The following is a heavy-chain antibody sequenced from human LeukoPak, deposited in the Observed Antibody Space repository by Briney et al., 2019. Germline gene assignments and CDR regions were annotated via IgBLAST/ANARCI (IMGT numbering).Heavy chain of an antibody. V-gene: IGHV4-30-2*01. Sequence: SQTLSLTCAVSGGSISSGGYSWSWLRQPPGKGLEWIGYIYHSGSTYYNPSLKSRVTISVDRSKNQFSLKLSSVTAADTAVYYCASSTGKLDYWGQGTLVTVSS. D-gene: IGHD3-10*01. CDR2: IYHSGST. CDR3: ASSTGKLDY. CDR1: GGSISSGGYS. J-gene: IGHJ4*02.